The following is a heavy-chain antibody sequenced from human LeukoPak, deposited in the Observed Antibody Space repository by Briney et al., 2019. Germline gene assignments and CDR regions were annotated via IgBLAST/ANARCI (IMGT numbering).Heavy chain of an antibody. CDR1: GGSISSGSYY. V-gene: IGHV4-39*01. Sequence: SETLSLTCTVSGGSISSGSYYWGWIRQPPGKELEWIGSVYHSGTTYYKLSLKSRVAISVDTSKNQSSLRLTSVTAADTAVYYCVRHGSGYYDSSGYFDYWGQGTLVTVSS. J-gene: IGHJ4*02. D-gene: IGHD3-22*01. CDR2: VYHSGTT. CDR3: VRHGSGYYDSSGYFDY.